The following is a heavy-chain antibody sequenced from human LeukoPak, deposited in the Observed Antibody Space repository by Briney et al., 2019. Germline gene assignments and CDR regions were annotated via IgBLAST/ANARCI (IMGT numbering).Heavy chain of an antibody. CDR2: ISHDGSKK. D-gene: IGHD3-10*01. V-gene: IGHV3-30-3*01. CDR1: GFAFSSYA. Sequence: PGGSLRLSCAASGFAFSSYAVHWVRQAPGKGLECVAVISHDGSKKYYADFVKGRFTISRDNSKNTLYLHMNSLIPEDTAVYFCAKDWKFYYVSGSFFPDNWGRGTLVTVSS. J-gene: IGHJ4*02. CDR3: AKDWKFYYVSGSFFPDN.